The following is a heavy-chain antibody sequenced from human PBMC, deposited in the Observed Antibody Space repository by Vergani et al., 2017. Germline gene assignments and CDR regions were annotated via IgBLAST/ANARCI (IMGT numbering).Heavy chain of an antibody. CDR2: ISGSGGST. CDR1: GFTFSSYA. D-gene: IGHD3-10*01. Sequence: EVQLLESGGGLVQPGGSLRLSCAASGFTFSSYAMSWVRQAPGKGLEWVSAISGSGGSTYYADSVKGRFTISRVNSKNTLYLQMNSLRAEDTAVDYCAKCPLGRGAGMDVWGQGTTVTVSS. CDR3: AKCPLGRGAGMDV. J-gene: IGHJ6*02. V-gene: IGHV3-23*01.